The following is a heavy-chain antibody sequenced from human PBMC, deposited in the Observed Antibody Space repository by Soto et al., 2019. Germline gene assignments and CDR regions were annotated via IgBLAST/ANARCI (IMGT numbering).Heavy chain of an antibody. CDR2: IKQDGSEQ. CDR1: GFTFSSYW. D-gene: IGHD1-26*01. CDR3: ARGVVGATSLFNY. V-gene: IGHV3-7*01. Sequence: EVQLVESGGGLVQPGGSLRLSCAASGFTFSSYWMSWVRQAPGKGLEWVASIKQDGSEQDYVDSVKDRFTISRDNAKNSLYLQMNSLRVEDTAVYYCARGVVGATSLFNYWGQGTLVTVSS. J-gene: IGHJ4*02.